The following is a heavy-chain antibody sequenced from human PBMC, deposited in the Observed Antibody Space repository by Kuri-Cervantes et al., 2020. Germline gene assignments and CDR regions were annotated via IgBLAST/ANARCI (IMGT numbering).Heavy chain of an antibody. CDR3: ASTSMITFGGVIVPYDP. CDR1: GGSISSYY. D-gene: IGHD3-16*02. Sequence: GSLRLSGPVSGGSISSYYWSWIRQPPGKGLEWIGSIYYSGSTYYNPSLKSRVTISVDTSKNQFSLKLSSVTAADTAVYYCASTSMITFGGVIVPYDPWGQGTLVTVSS. J-gene: IGHJ5*02. V-gene: IGHV4-59*05. CDR2: IYYSGST.